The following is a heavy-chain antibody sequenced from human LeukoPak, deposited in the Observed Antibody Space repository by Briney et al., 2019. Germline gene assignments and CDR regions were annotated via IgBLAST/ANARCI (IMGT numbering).Heavy chain of an antibody. CDR3: ARGHEPLGYLPFDL. D-gene: IGHD3-16*01. Sequence: ASVKVSCKASGYTFTGYYMQWVRQAPGQGMEWMGWINPNSGVTNYAQKFQGRVTMTKDRSIGPAYVELRRLSSDDPADWCCARGHEPLGYLPFDLWGQGTMVTVSS. V-gene: IGHV1-2*02. CDR1: GYTFTGYY. CDR2: INPNSGVT. J-gene: IGHJ3*01.